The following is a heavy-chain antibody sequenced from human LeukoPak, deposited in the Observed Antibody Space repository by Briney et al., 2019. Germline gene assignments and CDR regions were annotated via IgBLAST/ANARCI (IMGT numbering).Heavy chain of an antibody. CDR2: INSDGSIT. CDR3: AKIDAY. Sequence: QSGGSLRLSCAASGFTFSRNWMHWVRQAPGKGLVWVSRINSDGSITNYADSVKGRFTISRGNAKNTLYLQMSSLRAEDTAVYYCAKIDAYWGQGTLVTVSS. CDR1: GFTFSRNW. V-gene: IGHV3-74*01. J-gene: IGHJ4*02.